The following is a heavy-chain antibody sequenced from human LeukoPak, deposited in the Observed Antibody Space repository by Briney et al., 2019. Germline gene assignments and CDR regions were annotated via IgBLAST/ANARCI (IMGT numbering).Heavy chain of an antibody. CDR1: GGSFSGYY. J-gene: IGHJ4*02. Sequence: NPSETLSLTCAVYGGSFSGYYWSWIRQPPGKGLEWIGEINHSGSTNYNPSLKSRVTISVDTSKNQFSLKLSSVTAADAAVYYCARTDEKRISGSGSYYRGRPVDYWGQGTLVTVSS. D-gene: IGHD3-10*01. CDR3: ARTDEKRISGSGSYYRGRPVDY. CDR2: INHSGST. V-gene: IGHV4-34*01.